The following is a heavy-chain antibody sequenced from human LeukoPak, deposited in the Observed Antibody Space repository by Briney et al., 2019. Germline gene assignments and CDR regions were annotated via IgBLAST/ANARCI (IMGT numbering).Heavy chain of an antibody. CDR1: GYTFTNYW. Sequence: GASLKISCKGSGYTFTNYWIGWVRQMPGKVLEWMGIIYPGDSDTKYSPSFQGHATTSADTSITTAYLLCTSLQASTTAMYYCARARDSRSFDYWGKGTLVTVSS. V-gene: IGHV5-51*01. CDR3: ARARDSRSFDY. D-gene: IGHD3-22*01. CDR2: IYPGDSDT. J-gene: IGHJ4*02.